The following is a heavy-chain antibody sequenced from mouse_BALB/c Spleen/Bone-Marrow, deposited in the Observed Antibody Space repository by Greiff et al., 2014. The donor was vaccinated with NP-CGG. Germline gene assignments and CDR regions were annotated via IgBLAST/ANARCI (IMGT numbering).Heavy chain of an antibody. CDR2: IDPYNGGT. CDR1: GYAFTSYN. Sequence: VQLKESGPELVKPGASVEVSCKASGYAFTSYNMYWVKQSHGKSLEWIGYIDPYNGGTYYNQKFKGKATLTVDKSSSTAYMHLNSLTSEDSALYYCARYFDYDYFDYWGQGTTLTVSS. V-gene: IGHV1S135*01. CDR3: ARYFDYDYFDY. D-gene: IGHD2-4*01. J-gene: IGHJ2*01.